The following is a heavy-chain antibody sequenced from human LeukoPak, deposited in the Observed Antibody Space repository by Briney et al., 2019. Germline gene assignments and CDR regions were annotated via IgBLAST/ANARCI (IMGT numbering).Heavy chain of an antibody. D-gene: IGHD5-18*01. Sequence: PGGSLRLSCAASGFTFSSYAMHWVRQAPGKGLEWVAVISYDGSNKYYADSVKGRFTISRDNSKNTLYLQMNSLRAEDTAVYYCARDSPAAMAHFDCWGQGTLVTVSS. CDR2: ISYDGSNK. J-gene: IGHJ4*02. V-gene: IGHV3-30-3*01. CDR1: GFTFSSYA. CDR3: ARDSPAAMAHFDC.